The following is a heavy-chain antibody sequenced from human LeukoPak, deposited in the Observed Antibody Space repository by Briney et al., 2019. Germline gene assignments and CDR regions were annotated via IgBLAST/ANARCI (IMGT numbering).Heavy chain of an antibody. V-gene: IGHV3-48*04. Sequence: PGGSLRLSCAASGFTFSTYSMNWVRQAPGKGLEWVSYISSSSSTIYYADSVKGRFTISRDNAKNSLYLQMNSLRAEDTAVYYCAREFVGYSSSPFDYWGQGTLVTVSS. J-gene: IGHJ4*02. CDR3: AREFVGYSSSPFDY. CDR1: GFTFSTYS. CDR2: ISSSSSTI. D-gene: IGHD6-13*01.